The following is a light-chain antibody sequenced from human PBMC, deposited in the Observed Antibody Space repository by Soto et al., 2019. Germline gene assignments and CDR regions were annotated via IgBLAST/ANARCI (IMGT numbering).Light chain of an antibody. CDR2: GAS. V-gene: IGKV3-15*01. Sequence: EIVMTQSPATLSVSPGERATLSCRASQSVSSNLAWYQQKPGQAPRLLIYGASTRATGITARFSGSGSGTEFSLTISSLQSEDFAVYYCQQSNDWPPKQYTFGQGTKLEIK. J-gene: IGKJ2*01. CDR3: QQSNDWPPKQYT. CDR1: QSVSSN.